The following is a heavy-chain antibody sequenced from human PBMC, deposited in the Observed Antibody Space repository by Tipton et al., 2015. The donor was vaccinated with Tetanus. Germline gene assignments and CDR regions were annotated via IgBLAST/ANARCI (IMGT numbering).Heavy chain of an antibody. CDR1: GGSFSGYY. Sequence: TLSLTCAVYGGSFSGYYWSWIRQPPGKGLEWIGEINHSGSTNYNPSLKSRVTISVDTSKNQFSLKLSSVTAADTAVYYCASGQQLVPRENYGMDVWSQGTAVTVSS. CDR3: ASGQQLVPRENYGMDV. CDR2: INHSGST. D-gene: IGHD6-13*01. J-gene: IGHJ6*02. V-gene: IGHV4-34*01.